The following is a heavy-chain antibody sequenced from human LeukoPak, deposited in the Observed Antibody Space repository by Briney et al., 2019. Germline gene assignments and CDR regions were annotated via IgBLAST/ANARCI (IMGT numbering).Heavy chain of an antibody. CDR3: VRGRVRDYYFYYYYMDV. V-gene: IGHV1-2*02. CDR2: INPNSGGT. CDR1: GYTFTGYY. D-gene: IGHD1-1*01. Sequence: ASVKVSCKASGYTFTGYYLHWVRQAPGQGLEWMGWINPNSGGTNYAHKFQGRVTMTRDTSISTAYMELSRLRSDDTAVYYCVRGRVRDYYFYYYYMDVWGKGTTVTVSS. J-gene: IGHJ6*03.